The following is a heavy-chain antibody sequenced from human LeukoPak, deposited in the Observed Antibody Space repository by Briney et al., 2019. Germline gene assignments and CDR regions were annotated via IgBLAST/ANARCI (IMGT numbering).Heavy chain of an antibody. Sequence: PGGSLRLSCAASGFTFSSYAMSWVRQAPGKGLEWVSAISGSGGSTYYADSVKGRFTISRDNSKNTLYLQMNSLRAEDTAVYYCAKDARHCSGGXCYVDYWGQGTLVTVSS. J-gene: IGHJ4*02. D-gene: IGHD2-15*01. V-gene: IGHV3-23*01. CDR1: GFTFSSYA. CDR2: ISGSGGST. CDR3: AKDARHCSGGXCYVDY.